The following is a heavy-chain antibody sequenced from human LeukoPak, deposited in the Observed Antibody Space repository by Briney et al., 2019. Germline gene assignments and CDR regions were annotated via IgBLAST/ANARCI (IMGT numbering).Heavy chain of an antibody. J-gene: IGHJ4*02. V-gene: IGHV1-2*02. D-gene: IGHD1-26*01. Sequence: ASLKFSCTASAYTFTADDMRWVRQAPGQGLEWMGLITPNSGDTNYAQKIQGRVTMTRDTSINTVYRQLSRLRSDATAVYYCATGAASYYGDWGQETLVTVSS. CDR2: ITPNSGDT. CDR3: ATGAASYYGD. CDR1: AYTFTADD.